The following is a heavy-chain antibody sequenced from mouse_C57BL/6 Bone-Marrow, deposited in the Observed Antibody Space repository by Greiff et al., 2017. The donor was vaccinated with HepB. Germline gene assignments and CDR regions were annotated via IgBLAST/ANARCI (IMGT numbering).Heavy chain of an antibody. CDR2: IDPANGNT. CDR1: GFNIKNTY. CDR3: ASSVVPYYYAMDY. V-gene: IGHV14-3*01. Sequence: EVQRVESVAELVRPGASVKLSCTASGFNIKNTYMHWVKQRPEQGLEWIGRIDPANGNTKYAPKFQGKATITADTSSNTAYLQLSSLTSEGTAIYYCASSVVPYYYAMDYWGQGTSVTVSS. J-gene: IGHJ4*01. D-gene: IGHD1-1*01.